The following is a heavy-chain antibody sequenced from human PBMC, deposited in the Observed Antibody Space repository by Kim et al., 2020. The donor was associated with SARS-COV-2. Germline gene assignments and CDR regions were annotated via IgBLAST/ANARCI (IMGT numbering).Heavy chain of an antibody. D-gene: IGHD3-22*01. J-gene: IGHJ6*01. CDR2: IRCDSGII. CDR1: GFTFDDYA. Sequence: GGSLRLSCAASGFTFDDYAMHWVRQAPGKGLVWVSGIRCDSGIIGYADSVKGRFTISRDNAKNSLYLHMNSLRPEDTALYYCAKDINYYGSNFCDYFYYG. V-gene: IGHV3-9*01. CDR3: AKDINYYGSNFCDYFYYG.